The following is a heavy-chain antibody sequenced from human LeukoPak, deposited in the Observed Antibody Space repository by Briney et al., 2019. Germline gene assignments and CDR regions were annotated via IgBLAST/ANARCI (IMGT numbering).Heavy chain of an antibody. Sequence: GGSLRLSCAASGLTLSGNWMSWVRQAPGKGLEWVANIKQDGSEKYYVDSVRGRFTISRDNAKNSLYLQMDSLRAEDTAVYYCARESLLWEDPGGFDPWGQGTLVTVSS. V-gene: IGHV3-7*01. CDR2: IKQDGSEK. J-gene: IGHJ5*02. CDR1: GLTLSGNW. D-gene: IGHD3-10*01. CDR3: ARESLLWEDPGGFDP.